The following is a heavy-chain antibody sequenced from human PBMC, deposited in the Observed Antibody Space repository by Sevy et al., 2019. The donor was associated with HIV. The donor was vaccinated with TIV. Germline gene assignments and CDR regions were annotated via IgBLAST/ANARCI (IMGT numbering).Heavy chain of an antibody. CDR2: IYYTGKT. J-gene: IGHJ3*01. CDR3: ARLSRNNVVVTGVRRDGFDV. CDR1: GGSISTYY. D-gene: IGHD2-21*02. Sequence: SETLSLTCTVSGGSISTYYWSWIRQPPGKGLKWIGYIYYTGKTNYNPSLQTPVTMSIDTSKNQFSLRLSSVTSAETAMYYCARLSRNNVVVTGVRRDGFDVWGQGTMVTVSS. V-gene: IGHV4-59*01.